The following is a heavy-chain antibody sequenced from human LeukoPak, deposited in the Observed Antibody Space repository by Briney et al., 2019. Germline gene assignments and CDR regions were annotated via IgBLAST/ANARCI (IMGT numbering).Heavy chain of an antibody. D-gene: IGHD5-18*01. CDR2: IIPIFGTA. CDR1: GGTFRSYV. CDR3: ARGRPFGDTARVSPYYMDV. V-gene: IGHV1-69*05. Sequence: SLKDSCMASGGTFRSYVISWVRQAPGQGLEWMGGIIPIFGTANYAQKFKGRVTLATDEHTSTAYMELNSLRSEDTAVYYCARGRPFGDTARVSPYYMDVWGKGTTVTVSS. J-gene: IGHJ6*03.